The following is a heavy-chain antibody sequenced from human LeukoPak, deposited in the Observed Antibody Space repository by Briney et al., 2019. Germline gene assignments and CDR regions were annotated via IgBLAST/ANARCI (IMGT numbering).Heavy chain of an antibody. Sequence: PSETLSLICTVSGGSISSGGYYWSWIRQPPGKGLEWIGYIYHSGSTYYNPSLKSRVTISVDTSKNQFSLKLSSVTAADTAVYYCAGYDFWSGYVIYWGQGTLVTVSS. CDR2: IYHSGST. V-gene: IGHV4-30-2*02. CDR1: GGSISSGGYY. J-gene: IGHJ4*02. CDR3: AGYDFWSGYVIY. D-gene: IGHD3-3*01.